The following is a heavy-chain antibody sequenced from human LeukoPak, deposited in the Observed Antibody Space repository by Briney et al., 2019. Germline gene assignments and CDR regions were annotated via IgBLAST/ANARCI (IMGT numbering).Heavy chain of an antibody. Sequence: ASETLSLTCTVSGGSISSYYWSWLRQPPGKGLEWIGYIYYSGSTNYNPSLKSRVTISADTSKNQFSLKLSSVTAADTAVYYCAKITVVAGSRYFDQWGQGTLVIVSS. CDR1: GGSISSYY. D-gene: IGHD6-19*01. J-gene: IGHJ4*02. CDR2: IYYSGST. CDR3: AKITVVAGSRYFDQ. V-gene: IGHV4-59*01.